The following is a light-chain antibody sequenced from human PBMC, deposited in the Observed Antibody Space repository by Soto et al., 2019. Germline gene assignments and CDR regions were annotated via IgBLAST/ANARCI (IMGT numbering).Light chain of an antibody. V-gene: IGKV1-27*01. CDR2: AAS. CDR3: QKYNSDPT. Sequence: DIQMTQSPSSLSASVGDRVTITCRASQGISNYLAWYQQKPGKVPKLLIYAASTLQAGVPSRFSGSGSGTDFTLNISSLQTEDVAAYYYQKYNSDPTFGQGTRVEIK. J-gene: IGKJ5*01. CDR1: QGISNY.